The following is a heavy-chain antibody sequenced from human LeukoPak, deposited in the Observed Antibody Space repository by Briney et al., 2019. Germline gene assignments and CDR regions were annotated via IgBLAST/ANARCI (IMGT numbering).Heavy chain of an antibody. CDR2: INHSGAT. J-gene: IGHJ6*03. CDR3: ARAGPGGSSSAEYYYMDV. V-gene: IGHV4-34*01. CDR1: GGSFSGYY. D-gene: IGHD6-6*01. Sequence: SETLSLTCAVYGGSFSGYYWSWIRQPPGKGLEWIGEINHSGATNYNPSLKSRVIMSVDTSKNQFSLQLNSVTPEDTAVYYCARAGPGGSSSAEYYYMDVWGKGTTVTVSS.